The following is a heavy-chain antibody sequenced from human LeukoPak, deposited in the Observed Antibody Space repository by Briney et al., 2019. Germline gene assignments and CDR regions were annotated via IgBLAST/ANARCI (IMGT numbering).Heavy chain of an antibody. CDR3: AKRGWRGVVVPAAAFDF. CDR2: ISGSGGST. CDR1: GFTFGSYA. Sequence: GGSLRLSCAASGFTFGSYAMSWVRQAPGRGLEWVSTISGSGGSTYYADSVQGRFTISRDNSKNTLYLQMNSLRAEDTALYYCAKRGWRGVVVPAAAFDFWGQGTLVTVSS. V-gene: IGHV3-23*01. J-gene: IGHJ4*02. D-gene: IGHD2-2*01.